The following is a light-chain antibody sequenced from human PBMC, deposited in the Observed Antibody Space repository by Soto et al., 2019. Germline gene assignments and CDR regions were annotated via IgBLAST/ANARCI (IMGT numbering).Light chain of an antibody. CDR2: RNN. V-gene: IGLV1-47*01. CDR1: SSNIGNNY. J-gene: IGLJ3*02. CDR3: AAWDDSLSGPV. Sequence: QSVLTQPPSAPGTPGQRVTISCSGSSSNIGNNYVYWYQQLSGTAPKLLIYRNNQRPSGVPDRFSGSKSGTSASLAISGLRSEDEADYYCAAWDDSLSGPVFGGGTQLTVL.